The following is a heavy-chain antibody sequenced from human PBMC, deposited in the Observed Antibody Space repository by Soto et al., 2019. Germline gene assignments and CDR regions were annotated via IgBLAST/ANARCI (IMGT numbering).Heavy chain of an antibody. J-gene: IGHJ6*02. CDR2: IIPVLGTP. V-gene: IGHV1-69*01. CDR3: ASSAGLDHLLNYYGLNV. D-gene: IGHD6-13*01. CDR1: GGTFTSTA. Sequence: QVLLVQSSAEVKKPGSSVKVSCKASGGTFTSTAFSWVRQAPGQGLEWMGGIIPVLGTPNYAQKFQARLTVTADASTTPGHMELSSLRSDDTAVYYCASSAGLDHLLNYYGLNVWGQGTTVTVSS.